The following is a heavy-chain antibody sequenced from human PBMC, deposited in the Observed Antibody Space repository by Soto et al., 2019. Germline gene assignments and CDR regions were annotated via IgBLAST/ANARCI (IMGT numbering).Heavy chain of an antibody. V-gene: IGHV3-21*01. D-gene: IGHD3-9*01. J-gene: IGHJ4*02. CDR3: ARDPAGDILTGSTHFDF. Sequence: RLSCAASGFTLSTYSMNWVRQAPGKGLEWVASISSRSNYIYYGDSVKGRFKISRDNAKNSLYLQMSSLRAEDTAVYYCARDPAGDILTGSTHFDFWGQGTLVTVSS. CDR2: ISSRSNYI. CDR1: GFTLSTYS.